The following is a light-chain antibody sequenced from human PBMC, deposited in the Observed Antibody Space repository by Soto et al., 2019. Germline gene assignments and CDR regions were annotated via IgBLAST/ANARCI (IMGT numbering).Light chain of an antibody. Sequence: QSVLTQPASVSGSPGQSIAISCSGTSSDVGAYNYVSWYQQHSGKAPKLMIYDVNYRPSGISDRFSASKSGNTATLTISRLQADYVADYYCSSYTTSSSYVFGSGTKVTVL. J-gene: IGLJ1*01. CDR3: SSYTTSSSYV. CDR2: DVN. CDR1: SSDVGAYNY. V-gene: IGLV2-14*01.